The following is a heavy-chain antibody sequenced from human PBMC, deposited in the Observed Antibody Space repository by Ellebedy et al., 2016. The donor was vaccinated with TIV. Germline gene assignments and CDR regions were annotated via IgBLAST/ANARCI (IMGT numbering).Heavy chain of an antibody. CDR1: GYRFNNYW. CDR3: ARRRGYGDFIFDY. J-gene: IGHJ4*02. V-gene: IGHV5-51*01. Sequence: GGSLRLSCKGSGYRFNNYWIGWVRLMPGKGLEWMGIIYPGDSATRYSPSFQGQVSISADKSITTAYLQWSSLKASDTAIYYCARRRGYGDFIFDYWGQGTLVTVSS. D-gene: IGHD4-17*01. CDR2: IYPGDSAT.